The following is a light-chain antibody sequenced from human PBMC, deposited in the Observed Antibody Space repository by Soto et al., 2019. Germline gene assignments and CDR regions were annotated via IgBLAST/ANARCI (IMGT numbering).Light chain of an antibody. V-gene: IGKV3D-15*01. CDR2: GAF. Sequence: PGERATLSCRASPSVANFVAWYQQKPGQAPRLLIYGAFNRATGIPARFSGSGSGTDFTLTIRSLQPEDFATYYCKQSYRTPRTVGQGTKVDIK. CDR1: PSVANF. CDR3: KQSYRTPRT. J-gene: IGKJ1*01.